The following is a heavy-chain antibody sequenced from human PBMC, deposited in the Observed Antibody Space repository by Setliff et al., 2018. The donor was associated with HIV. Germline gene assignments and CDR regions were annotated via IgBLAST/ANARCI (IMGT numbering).Heavy chain of an antibody. CDR3: AKHLSPGSGWYSKARGMDV. J-gene: IGHJ6*02. V-gene: IGHV5-51*01. Sequence: GESLKISCKDSGYTFSNYCIAWVRQMPGKGLEWTGIIYPGNSDTTYSPSFQGQVTISADKSISTAYLQWSSLKASDTAMYYCAKHLSPGSGWYSKARGMDVWGQGTTVTVSS. D-gene: IGHD6-19*01. CDR1: GYTFSNYC. CDR2: IYPGNSDT.